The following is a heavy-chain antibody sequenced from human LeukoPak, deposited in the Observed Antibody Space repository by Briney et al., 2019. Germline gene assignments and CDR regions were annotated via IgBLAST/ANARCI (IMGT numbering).Heavy chain of an antibody. CDR3: AKTGCSSTSCYVFDYFDY. D-gene: IGHD2-2*01. V-gene: IGHV3-23*01. CDR1: GGSFSGYY. Sequence: PSETLSLTCAVYGGSFSGYYWSWVRQAPGKGLEWVSAISGSGGSTYYADSVKGRFTISRDNSKNTLYLQMNSLRAEDTAVYYCAKTGCSSTSCYVFDYFDYWGQGTLVTVSS. CDR2: ISGSGGST. J-gene: IGHJ4*02.